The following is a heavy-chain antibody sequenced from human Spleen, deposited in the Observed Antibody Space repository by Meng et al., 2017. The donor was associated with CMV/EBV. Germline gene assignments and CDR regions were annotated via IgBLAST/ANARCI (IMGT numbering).Heavy chain of an antibody. D-gene: IGHD1-7*01. J-gene: IGHJ5*02. V-gene: IGHV3-21*01. CDR3: ATDPGSWGITGTSFWFDP. Sequence: GESLKISCAASGFTFSSYSMNWVRQAPGKGLEWVSSISSSSSYIYYADSVKGRFTISRDNAKNSLYLQMNSLRAEDKAVYYCATDPGSWGITGTSFWFDPWGQGTLVTVSS. CDR2: ISSSSSYI. CDR1: GFTFSSYS.